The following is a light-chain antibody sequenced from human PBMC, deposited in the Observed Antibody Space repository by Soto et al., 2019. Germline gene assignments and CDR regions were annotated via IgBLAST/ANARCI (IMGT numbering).Light chain of an antibody. CDR1: QSVSSD. V-gene: IGKV3-20*01. CDR3: QQYGSSPLWT. CDR2: GAS. Sequence: ELLMTQSPATLSVFPGERVTLSCRASQSVSSDLAWYHQKPGQAPRLLIYGASSRATGIPDRFSGSGSGTDFTLTISRLEPEDFAVYYCQQYGSSPLWTFGQGTKVDI. J-gene: IGKJ1*01.